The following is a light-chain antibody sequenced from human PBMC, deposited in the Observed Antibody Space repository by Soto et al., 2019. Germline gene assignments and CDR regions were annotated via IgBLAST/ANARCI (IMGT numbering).Light chain of an antibody. CDR2: GAS. J-gene: IGKJ1*01. Sequence: ETVLTQSPGTLSLSPGERATLSCRASQSVISSYLAWYQQKPGQAPRLLIYGASSRATGIPDRFSGSGSGTDFTLTVSRLEPEDFAVYYYQQYGSSPWTFGQGTKVEIK. V-gene: IGKV3-20*01. CDR1: QSVISSY. CDR3: QQYGSSPWT.